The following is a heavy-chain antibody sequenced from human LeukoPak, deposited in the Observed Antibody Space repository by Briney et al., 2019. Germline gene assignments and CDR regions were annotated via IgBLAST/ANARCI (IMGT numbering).Heavy chain of an antibody. V-gene: IGHV4-30-4*01. D-gene: IGHD6-13*01. CDR3: ARERKTIAAAAFDY. CDR1: GGSISSGDYY. Sequence: SETLSLTCTVSGGSISSGDYYWSWIRQPPGKGLEWIGYIYYSGSTYYNPSLKSRVTISVDTSKNQFSLKLSSVTAADTAVYYYARERKTIAAAAFDYWGQGTLDTVSS. J-gene: IGHJ4*02. CDR2: IYYSGST.